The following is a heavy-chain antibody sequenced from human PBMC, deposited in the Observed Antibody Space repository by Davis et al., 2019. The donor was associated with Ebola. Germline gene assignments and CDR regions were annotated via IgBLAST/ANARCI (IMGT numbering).Heavy chain of an antibody. Sequence: SETLSLTCTVSGGSIISSSYYWGWIRQPPGKGLEWIGRLHYSGSTDYNPSLMSRVTISVDTSKNQFSLKLSSVTAADTAVYYCARRRGQWLIFDAFDIWGQGTLVTVSP. CDR1: GGSIISSSYY. CDR2: LHYSGST. J-gene: IGHJ3*02. D-gene: IGHD6-19*01. V-gene: IGHV4-39*01. CDR3: ARRRGQWLIFDAFDI.